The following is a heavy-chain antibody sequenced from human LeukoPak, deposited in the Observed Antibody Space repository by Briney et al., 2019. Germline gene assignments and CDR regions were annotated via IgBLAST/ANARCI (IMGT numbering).Heavy chain of an antibody. Sequence: GASVKVSCKTSGYTFTTYCITWVRQAPGQGLEWMGWISGYNGNTNYAQNLQGRVTMTTDTSTSTAYLELRSLRSDDTAVYYCARAWTDYNILTGYYTGPFDFWGQGTLVTVSS. D-gene: IGHD3-9*01. CDR1: GYTFTTYC. CDR3: ARAWTDYNILTGYYTGPFDF. V-gene: IGHV1-18*01. CDR2: ISGYNGNT. J-gene: IGHJ4*02.